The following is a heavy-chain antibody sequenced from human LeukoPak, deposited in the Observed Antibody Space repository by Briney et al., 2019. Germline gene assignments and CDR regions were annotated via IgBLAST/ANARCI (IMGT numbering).Heavy chain of an antibody. CDR2: INPSGGST. CDR1: GYTFTSYY. Sequence: ASVKVSCKASGYTFTSYYMHWVRQAPGQGLEWMGIINPSGGSTSYAQKFQGRVTMTRDTSTSTVYMDLSSLRSEDTAVYYCARATIQTTAAAAPDPWGQGTLVTVSS. J-gene: IGHJ5*02. V-gene: IGHV1-46*01. CDR3: ARATIQTTAAAAPDP. D-gene: IGHD2-2*01.